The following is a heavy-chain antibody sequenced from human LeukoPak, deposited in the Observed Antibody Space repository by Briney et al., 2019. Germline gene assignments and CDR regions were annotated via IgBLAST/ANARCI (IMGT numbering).Heavy chain of an antibody. J-gene: IGHJ4*02. CDR2: VYHNGNT. CDR3: ARGAVAYYYFDN. Sequence: SETLSLTCAVYGGSTSNDIYYWGWIRQPPGKGLEWIGSVYHNGNTYYMPSLKSRVTISVDTSKNQFSLKLSSVTAADTAVYYCARGAVAYYYFDNWGQGTLVTVSS. D-gene: IGHD6-19*01. CDR1: GGSTSNDIYY. V-gene: IGHV4-39*07.